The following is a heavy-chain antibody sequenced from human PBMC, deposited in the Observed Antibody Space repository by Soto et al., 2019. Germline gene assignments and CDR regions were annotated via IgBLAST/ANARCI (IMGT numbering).Heavy chain of an antibody. V-gene: IGHV3-21*01. Sequence: GGSLRLSCVASGFMFTRSTMNWVRQAPGKGLERVSSITSASDYIFYADSVKGRFTISRDNAKNSLYLQMNSLRAEDTAVYYCARVGTGSSTPLDIWGQGTMVTVSS. CDR3: ARVGTGSSTPLDI. CDR1: GFMFTRST. J-gene: IGHJ3*02. D-gene: IGHD3-9*01. CDR2: ITSASDYI.